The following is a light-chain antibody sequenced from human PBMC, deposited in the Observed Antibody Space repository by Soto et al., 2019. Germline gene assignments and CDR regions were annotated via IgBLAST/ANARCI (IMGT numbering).Light chain of an antibody. CDR2: DVS. J-gene: IGLJ1*01. CDR3: AAWDDSLNGRSV. V-gene: IGLV2-14*01. CDR1: SSDVGGYNY. Sequence: QSVLTQPASVSGSPGQSITISCTGTSSDVGGYNYVSWYQQHPGKAPKLMIYDVSNRPSGVSNRLSGSKSGNTASLTISGLQAEDESDYYCAAWDDSLNGRSVFGTDTKVTV.